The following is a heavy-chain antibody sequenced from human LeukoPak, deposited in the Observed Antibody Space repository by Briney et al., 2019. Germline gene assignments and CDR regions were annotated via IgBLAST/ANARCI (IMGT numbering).Heavy chain of an antibody. D-gene: IGHD3/OR15-3a*01. Sequence: GGSLRLSCAASGFTFSSYNMNWVRQAPGKGLEWVAYISSSSSNINYADSVKGRFTISRENAKNSLYLQMNSLRAEDTAVYYCARDFVSKFDFWGQGTLVTASS. CDR1: GFTFSSYN. J-gene: IGHJ4*02. V-gene: IGHV3-48*01. CDR2: ISSSSSNI. CDR3: ARDFVSKFDF.